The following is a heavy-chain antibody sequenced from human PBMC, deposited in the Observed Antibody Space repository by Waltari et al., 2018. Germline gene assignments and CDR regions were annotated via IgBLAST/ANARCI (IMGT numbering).Heavy chain of an antibody. CDR2: INDGNTNT. D-gene: IGHD6-19*01. CDR3: ARSGWLDS. J-gene: IGHJ4*02. Sequence: EAPGQSLQWMGWINDGNTNTKECQKFRGRVTITRNTSASTAYMELSSQTSEDTAVYYCARSGWLDSWGQGTLVTVSS. V-gene: IGHV1-3*01.